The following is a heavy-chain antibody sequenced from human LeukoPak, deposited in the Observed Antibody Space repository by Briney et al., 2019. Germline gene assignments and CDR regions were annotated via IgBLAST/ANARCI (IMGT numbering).Heavy chain of an antibody. CDR3: AKAPYGRSHNRIGYFDS. D-gene: IGHD1-14*01. CDR2: ISYDGSNK. J-gene: IGHJ4*02. CDR1: GFTFSSYG. Sequence: PGGSLRLSCAASGFTFSSYGMHWVRQAPGKGLEWVAVISYDGSNKYYADSVKGLFTISRDNSKNTLYLQMNSLSAEDTAFYYCAKAPYGRSHNRIGYFDSWGQGTLVTVSS. V-gene: IGHV3-30*18.